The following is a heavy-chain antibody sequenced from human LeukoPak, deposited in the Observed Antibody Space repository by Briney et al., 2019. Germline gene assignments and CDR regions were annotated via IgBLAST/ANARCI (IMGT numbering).Heavy chain of an antibody. CDR1: GFTFSSYW. Sequence: PGGSLRLSCAASGFTFSSYWMHWARQAPGKGLVWVSRLKFDGTITQYADSVKGRFTVSRDNAKNTLYLQMDSLRAEDTAVYYCAGQANNWFDPWGQGTLVTVSS. V-gene: IGHV3-74*03. CDR3: AGQANNWFDP. CDR2: LKFDGTIT. J-gene: IGHJ5*02.